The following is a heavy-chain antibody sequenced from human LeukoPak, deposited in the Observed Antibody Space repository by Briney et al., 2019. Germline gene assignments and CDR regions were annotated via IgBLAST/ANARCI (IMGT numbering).Heavy chain of an antibody. D-gene: IGHD4-17*01. CDR3: TRRHYGDYVVDN. Sequence: GGSLRLSCAASGFTFSNAWMSWVRQASGQGLEWVGRIRSKAHRYATAYAASVKGRFTVSRDDSKNMAYLQMNSLKTEDTAIYYCTRRHYGDYVVDNWGQGTLVTVSS. CDR1: GFTFSNAW. V-gene: IGHV3-73*01. CDR2: IRSKAHRYAT. J-gene: IGHJ4*02.